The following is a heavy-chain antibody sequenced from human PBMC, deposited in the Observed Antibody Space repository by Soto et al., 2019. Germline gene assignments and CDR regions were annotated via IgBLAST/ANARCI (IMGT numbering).Heavy chain of an antibody. Sequence: QMVESGGGVVQPGRSLGLSCAASGFAFSGYAMHWVRQAPGKGLAWVAAISYDGSNQYYADSVKGRFTISRDNSKRTLSLQMNSLRPEDTAIYYCAKDQTYYDSRYGMDVWGQGTTVTVSS. CDR2: ISYDGSNQ. CDR1: GFAFSGYA. V-gene: IGHV3-30*04. J-gene: IGHJ6*02. D-gene: IGHD3-3*01. CDR3: AKDQTYYDSRYGMDV.